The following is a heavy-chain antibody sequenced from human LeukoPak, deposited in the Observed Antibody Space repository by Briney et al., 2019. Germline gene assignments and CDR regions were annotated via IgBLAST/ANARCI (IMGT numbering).Heavy chain of an antibody. D-gene: IGHD4-11*01. CDR3: GRSNCDWFDP. V-gene: IGHV4-38-2*02. CDR1: GYSISSGYY. Sequence: SETLSLTCTVSGYSISSGYYWGWIRQPPGKGLEWIGSIYHSGSTYYNPSLKSRVTISVDTSENQFSLKLSSVTAADTAVYYCGRSNCDWFDPWGQGTLVTVSS. CDR2: IYHSGST. J-gene: IGHJ5*02.